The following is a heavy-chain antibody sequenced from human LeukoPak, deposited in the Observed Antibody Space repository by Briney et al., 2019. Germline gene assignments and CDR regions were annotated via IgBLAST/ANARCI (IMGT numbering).Heavy chain of an antibody. D-gene: IGHD3-10*01. CDR1: GFTFSTYA. Sequence: PGGSLRLSCAASGFTFSTYAMHWVRQAPGKGLEYVSAISSNGGSTYYANSLKGRFTISRDNSKNTLYLQMGSLRAEDMAVYYCARGSDGSGSNNWFDPWGQGTLVTVSS. J-gene: IGHJ5*02. CDR3: ARGSDGSGSNNWFDP. CDR2: ISSNGGST. V-gene: IGHV3-64*01.